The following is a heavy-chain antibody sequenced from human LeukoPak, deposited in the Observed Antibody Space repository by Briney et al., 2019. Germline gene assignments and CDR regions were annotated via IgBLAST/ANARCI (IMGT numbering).Heavy chain of an antibody. Sequence: PAETLSLTCTVSGGSISSYYWRWIRQPPAKGLEWIGYIYYSGSTYYNPSLKSRVTISVDTSKNQFSLKLSSVTAADTAVYYCARDGSHYCSSTSCYRAPGWADYWGQGTLVTVSS. CDR3: ARDGSHYCSSTSCYRAPGWADY. D-gene: IGHD2-2*02. J-gene: IGHJ4*02. CDR2: IYYSGST. V-gene: IGHV4-59*12. CDR1: GGSISSYY.